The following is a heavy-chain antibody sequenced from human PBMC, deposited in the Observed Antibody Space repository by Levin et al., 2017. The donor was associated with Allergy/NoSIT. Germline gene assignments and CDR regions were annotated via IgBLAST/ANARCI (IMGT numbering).Heavy chain of an antibody. CDR2: IDPSDSYT. J-gene: IGHJ5*02. D-gene: IGHD1-26*01. CDR1: GYSFTSYW. CDR3: ASQTIGNWFDP. Sequence: GGSLRLSCKGSGYSFTSYWISWVRQMPGKGLEWMGRIDPSDSYTNYSPSFQGHVTISADKSISTAYLQWSSLKASDTAMYYCASQTIGNWFDPWGQGTLVTVSS. V-gene: IGHV5-10-1*01.